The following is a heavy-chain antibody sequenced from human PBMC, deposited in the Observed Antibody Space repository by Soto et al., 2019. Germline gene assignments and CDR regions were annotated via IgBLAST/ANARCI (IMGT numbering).Heavy chain of an antibody. CDR3: ARQKWEQPKWFDP. CDR2: IYYTGTT. CDR1: GGAISDARFY. V-gene: IGHV4-39*01. D-gene: IGHD1-26*01. Sequence: QLQLQESGPGLVKPSETLSLTCSLSGGAISDARFYWGWIRQSPGRGLEWIGSIYYTGTTFFNPSLQSRVTISVDTSENQFSLKLYSVTAAATALYFCARQKWEQPKWFDPWGQGTLVIVSP. J-gene: IGHJ5*02.